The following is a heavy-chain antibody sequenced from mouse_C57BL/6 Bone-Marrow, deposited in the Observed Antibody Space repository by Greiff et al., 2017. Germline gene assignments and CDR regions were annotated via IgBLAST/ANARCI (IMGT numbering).Heavy chain of an antibody. Sequence: ESGPGLVKPSQSLSLTCSVTGYSITSGYYWNWIRQFPGNKLEWMGYISYDGSNNYNPSLKNRISITRATSKNQFFLTLNSVTTEDTATYYCARAYYGSSGYFDVWGTGTTVTVSS. CDR2: ISYDGSN. CDR1: GYSITSGYY. D-gene: IGHD1-1*01. J-gene: IGHJ1*03. CDR3: ARAYYGSSGYFDV. V-gene: IGHV3-6*01.